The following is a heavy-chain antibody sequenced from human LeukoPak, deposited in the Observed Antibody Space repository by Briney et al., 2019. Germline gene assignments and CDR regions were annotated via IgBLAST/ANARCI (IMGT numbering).Heavy chain of an antibody. CDR3: ARDQPVGATEESYYYYGMDV. D-gene: IGHD1-26*01. Sequence: SQTLSLTCTVSGGSISSGGYYWSWIRQHPGKGLEWIGYIYYSGSTYYNPSLKSRVTISVDTSKNQFSLKLSSVTAADTAVYYCARDQPVGATEESYYYYGMDVWGQGTTVTVSS. J-gene: IGHJ6*02. V-gene: IGHV4-31*03. CDR1: GGSISSGGYY. CDR2: IYYSGST.